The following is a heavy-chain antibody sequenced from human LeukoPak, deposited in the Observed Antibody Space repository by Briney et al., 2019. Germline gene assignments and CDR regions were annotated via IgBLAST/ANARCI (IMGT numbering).Heavy chain of an antibody. D-gene: IGHD6-13*01. CDR1: GGTFSSYA. J-gene: IGHJ4*02. V-gene: IGHV1-2*02. CDR3: ARDKASSSWSD. Sequence: EASVKVSCKASGGTFSSYAISWVRQAPGQGLEWMGWINPNSGGTNYAQKFQGRVTMTRDTSISTAYMELSRLRSDDTAVYYCARDKASSSWSDWGQGTLVTVSS. CDR2: INPNSGGT.